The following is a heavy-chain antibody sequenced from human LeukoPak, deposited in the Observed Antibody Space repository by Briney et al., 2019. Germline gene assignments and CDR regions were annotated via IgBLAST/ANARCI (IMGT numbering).Heavy chain of an antibody. V-gene: IGHV4-39*07. CDR2: IYYSGST. J-gene: IGHJ4*02. Sequence: SETLSLTCTVSGGSISSSSYYWGWIRQPPGKGLEWIGSIYYSGSTYYNPSLKSRVTISVDTSKNQFSLKLSSVTAADTAVYYCARVGAGSVQDYWGQGTLVTVSS. CDR3: ARVGAGSVQDY. CDR1: GGSISSSSYY. D-gene: IGHD1-26*01.